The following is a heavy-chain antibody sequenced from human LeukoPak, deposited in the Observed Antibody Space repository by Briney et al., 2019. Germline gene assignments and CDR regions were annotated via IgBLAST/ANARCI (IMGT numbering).Heavy chain of an antibody. D-gene: IGHD6-6*01. CDR3: ARAGGARPRYFDY. CDR2: IYYSGST. Sequence: SETLSLTCTVSGGSISSYYWSWIRQPPGKGLEWIGYIYYSGSTNYNPSLKSRVTISVDTSKNQSSLKLSSVTAADTAVYYCARAGGARPRYFDYWGQGTLVTVSS. J-gene: IGHJ4*02. CDR1: GGSISSYY. V-gene: IGHV4-59*01.